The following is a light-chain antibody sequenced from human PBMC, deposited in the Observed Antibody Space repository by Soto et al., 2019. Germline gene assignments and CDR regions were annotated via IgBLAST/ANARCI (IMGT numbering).Light chain of an antibody. Sequence: DIKMTQSPSTLSASVGDRVTITCRASQSISSYLNWYQQKPGKAPKVLIFAASSLESGVPSRFSGTGSGTDFTLTIGSLQPDDFATYYCQQSYSTPITFGQGTRLEIK. V-gene: IGKV1-39*01. CDR3: QQSYSTPIT. J-gene: IGKJ5*01. CDR2: AAS. CDR1: QSISSY.